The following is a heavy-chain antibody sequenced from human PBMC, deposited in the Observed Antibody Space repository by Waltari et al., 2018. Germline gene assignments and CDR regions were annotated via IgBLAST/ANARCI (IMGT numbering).Heavy chain of an antibody. CDR1: GGSITSNNHY. CDR2: IYSSGSP. Sequence: QLQLQESGPGLVKPSETLSLTCPVPGGSITSNNHYLGWLLQPPGKGPEGIGSIYSSGSPYYNPSLQSRVTISIDTSKNQFSLKLTSVTAADTAVYFCASKRGYSGYASFISDYWGQGTLVTVSS. V-gene: IGHV4-39*01. CDR3: ASKRGYSGYASFISDY. J-gene: IGHJ4*02. D-gene: IGHD5-12*01.